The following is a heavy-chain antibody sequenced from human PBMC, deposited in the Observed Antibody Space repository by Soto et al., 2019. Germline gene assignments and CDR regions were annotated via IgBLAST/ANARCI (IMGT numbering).Heavy chain of an antibody. CDR1: GYTFTSYG. Sequence: GASVKVSCKASGYTFTSYGISWVRQAPGQGLEWMGWISAYNGNTNYAQKLQGRVTMTTDTSTSTAYVELRSLRSDDTAVYYCARAIDVDIVATIYWGQGTLVTVSS. CDR3: ARAIDVDIVATIY. J-gene: IGHJ4*02. CDR2: ISAYNGNT. D-gene: IGHD5-12*01. V-gene: IGHV1-18*01.